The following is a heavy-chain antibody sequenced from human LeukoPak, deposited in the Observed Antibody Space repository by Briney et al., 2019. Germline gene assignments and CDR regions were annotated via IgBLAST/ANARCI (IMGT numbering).Heavy chain of an antibody. J-gene: IGHJ4*02. CDR1: GDSVSSINGA. Sequence: SQTLSLTCANSGDSVSSINGAWNWIRQSPSRGLEWLGRTYYRSKWYNEYAVSMEGRITINPDTSKNQFSLQLNSVTPEDTAVYYCARDLGNTGWYTFDYWGQGTLVTVSS. CDR2: TYYRSKWYN. V-gene: IGHV6-1*01. CDR3: ARDLGNTGWYTFDY. D-gene: IGHD6-19*01.